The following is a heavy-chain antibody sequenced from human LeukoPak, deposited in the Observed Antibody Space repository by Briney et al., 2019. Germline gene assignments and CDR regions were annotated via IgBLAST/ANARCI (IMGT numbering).Heavy chain of an antibody. Sequence: GGSLRLSCAASRFTFNSYAMSWVRQAPGKGLEWVSVIGGSNGITFYVGSVKGRFTISRDNSRDTLCLQMNSLRAEDTAVYYCARNENSGWGYFDYWGQGTLVTVSS. D-gene: IGHD5-12*01. V-gene: IGHV3-23*01. CDR1: RFTFNSYA. CDR3: ARNENSGWGYFDY. J-gene: IGHJ4*02. CDR2: IGGSNGIT.